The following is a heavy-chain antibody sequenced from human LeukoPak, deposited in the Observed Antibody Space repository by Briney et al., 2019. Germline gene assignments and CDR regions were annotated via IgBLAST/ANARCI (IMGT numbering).Heavy chain of an antibody. V-gene: IGHV1-2*02. D-gene: IGHD6-6*01. CDR1: GYTFTGYY. CDR2: INPNSGGT. J-gene: IGHJ4*02. Sequence: ASVKVSCKASGYTFTGYYVHWVRQAPGQGLEWMGWINPNSGGTNYAQKFHGRVTMTRDTSISTAYMELSRLRSDDTAVYYCASIYSSSQGVDYWGQGTLVTVSS. CDR3: ASIYSSSQGVDY.